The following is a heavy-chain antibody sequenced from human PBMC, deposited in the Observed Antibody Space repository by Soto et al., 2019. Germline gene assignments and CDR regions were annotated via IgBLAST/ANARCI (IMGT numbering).Heavy chain of an antibody. J-gene: IGHJ4*02. Sequence: GSLRLSCAASGFTFSSYWMHWVRQAPGKGLVWVSRINTYGTSTNYADSVKGRFTISRDNAKNTLYLQMNSLRAEDTAVYYCARVWASSGYYVAYDYWGQGTLVTVSS. CDR1: GFTFSSYW. D-gene: IGHD3-22*01. V-gene: IGHV3-74*01. CDR3: ARVWASSGYYVAYDY. CDR2: INTYGTST.